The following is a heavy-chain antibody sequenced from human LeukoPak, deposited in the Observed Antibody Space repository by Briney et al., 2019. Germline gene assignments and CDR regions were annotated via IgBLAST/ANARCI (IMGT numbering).Heavy chain of an antibody. CDR2: ISSNSSYI. D-gene: IGHD3-10*01. CDR1: GFTFSSYS. CDR3: ARVRVTMVRGVDAFDI. V-gene: IGHV3-21*01. J-gene: IGHJ3*02. Sequence: GGSLRLSCAASGFTFSSYSMNWVRQAPGKGLEWVSSISSNSSYIYYADSVKGRFTISRDNAKNSLYLQMNSLRAEDTAVYYCARVRVTMVRGVDAFDIWGQGTMVTVSS.